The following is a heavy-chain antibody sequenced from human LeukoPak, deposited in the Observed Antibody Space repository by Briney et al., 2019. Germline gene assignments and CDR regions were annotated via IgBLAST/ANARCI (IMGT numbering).Heavy chain of an antibody. V-gene: IGHV4-59*01. D-gene: IGHD3-10*01. CDR2: IYYSGST. Sequence: SETLSLTCTFSGGSISSYYWSWIRQPPGKGLEWIGYIYYSGSTNYNPSLKSRVTISVDTSKNQFSLKLSSVTAADTAAYYCARGRAAGSYPYYFDYWGQGTLVTVSS. CDR1: GGSISSYY. J-gene: IGHJ4*02. CDR3: ARGRAAGSYPYYFDY.